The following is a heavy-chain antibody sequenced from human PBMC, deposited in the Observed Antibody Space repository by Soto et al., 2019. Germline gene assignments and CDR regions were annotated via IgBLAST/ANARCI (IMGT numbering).Heavy chain of an antibody. D-gene: IGHD6-6*01. CDR2: IYYSGST. V-gene: IGHV4-30-4*01. CDR3: ARDPAIAARPSHYYYGMDV. J-gene: IGHJ6*02. Sequence: SETLSLTCTVSGGSISSGDYYWSWIRQPPGKGLEWIGYIYYSGSTYYNPSLKSRVTISVDTSKNQFSLKLSSVTAADTAVYYCARDPAIAARPSHYYYGMDVWGQGTTVTVSS. CDR1: GGSISSGDYY.